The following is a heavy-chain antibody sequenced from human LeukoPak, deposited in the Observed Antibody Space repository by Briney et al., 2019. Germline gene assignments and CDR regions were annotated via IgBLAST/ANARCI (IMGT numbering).Heavy chain of an antibody. V-gene: IGHV1-18*01. Sequence: ASVKVSCKASGYTFSSYGFSWVRQAPCQGLEGMGWISAYNGNTNYAQKLQGRVTLTTDTSTSTTYMELRSLRSDDTAVYYCARTIGSTLSYFDYWGQGTLVTVSS. CDR2: ISAYNGNT. CDR3: ARTIGSTLSYFDY. CDR1: GYTFSSYG. J-gene: IGHJ4*02. D-gene: IGHD1-1*01.